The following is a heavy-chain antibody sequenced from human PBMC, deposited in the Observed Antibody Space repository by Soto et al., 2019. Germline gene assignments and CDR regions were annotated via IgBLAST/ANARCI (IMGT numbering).Heavy chain of an antibody. CDR1: RYTFTSYG. J-gene: IGHJ5*02. D-gene: IGHD5-12*01. V-gene: IGHV1-18*01. Sequence: GASVKVSCKASRYTFTSYGISWVRQAPGQGLEWMGWISAYNGNTNYAQKLQGRVTMTTDTSTSTAYMELRSLRSDDTAVYYCARDSYLSGYDSYNWFDPWGQGTLVTVSS. CDR3: ARDSYLSGYDSYNWFDP. CDR2: ISAYNGNT.